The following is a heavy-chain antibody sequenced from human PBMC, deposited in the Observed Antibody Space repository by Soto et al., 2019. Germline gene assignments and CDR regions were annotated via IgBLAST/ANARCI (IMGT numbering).Heavy chain of an antibody. CDR1: GFPFWHYG. CDR2: IWSDGKKE. Sequence: QVQLVESGGGVVQPGRSLRLSCVGSGFPFWHYGMHWVRQAPGKGLEWVAVIWSDGKKESYADFVKGRFAISRDNFKDTLYLQMTCLRAEDTAVYYFARDRDGGWFHMDVWGQGTTVTVSS. J-gene: IGHJ6*02. CDR3: ARDRDGGWFHMDV. D-gene: IGHD6-19*01. V-gene: IGHV3-33*01.